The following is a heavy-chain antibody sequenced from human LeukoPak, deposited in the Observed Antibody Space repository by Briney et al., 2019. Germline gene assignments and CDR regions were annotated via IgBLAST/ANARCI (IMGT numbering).Heavy chain of an antibody. Sequence: GGSLRLSCAASGFTFDEYAMHWVRQAPGKGLEWVSGISWNSGSIGYADSVKGRFTISRDNAKNSLYLQMNSLRAEDTALYYCAKDQRPSPEYFQHWGQGTLVTVSS. CDR2: ISWNSGSI. J-gene: IGHJ1*01. CDR1: GFTFDEYA. V-gene: IGHV3-9*01. CDR3: AKDQRPSPEYFQH.